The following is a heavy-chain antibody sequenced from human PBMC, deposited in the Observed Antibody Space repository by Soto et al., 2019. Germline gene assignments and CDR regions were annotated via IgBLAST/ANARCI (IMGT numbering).Heavy chain of an antibody. Sequence: QVQLVQSGDEVRKPGSSVKVSCKASGYIFVNYGIAWVRQAPGQGLEWMGWISPYSGNTHYASKAQGRLTMTTDTSTTTADMNLASLTPDDTAVYYCAMVDNYVTPTPQDVWGQGTTVTVSS. CDR2: ISPYSGNT. CDR1: GYIFVNYG. V-gene: IGHV1-18*01. J-gene: IGHJ6*02. CDR3: AMVDNYVTPTPQDV. D-gene: IGHD3-16*01.